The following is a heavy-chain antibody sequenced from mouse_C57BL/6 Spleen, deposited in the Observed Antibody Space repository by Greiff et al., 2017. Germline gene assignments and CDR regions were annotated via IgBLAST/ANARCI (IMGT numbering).Heavy chain of an antibody. CDR1: GYTFTDYY. Sequence: EVQLQQSGPELVKPGASVKISCKASGYTFTDYYMNWVKQSHGKSLEWIGDINPNNGGTSYNQKFKGKATLTVDKSSSTAYMALRSLTSEDSAVYYCARLYDYDFYAMDYWGQGTSVTVSS. D-gene: IGHD2-4*01. CDR2: INPNNGGT. CDR3: ARLYDYDFYAMDY. V-gene: IGHV1-26*01. J-gene: IGHJ4*01.